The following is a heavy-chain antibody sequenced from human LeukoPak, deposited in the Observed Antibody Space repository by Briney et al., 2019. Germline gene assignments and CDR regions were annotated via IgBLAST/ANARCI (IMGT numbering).Heavy chain of an antibody. D-gene: IGHD7-27*01. CDR2: INPNSGGT. CDR1: GYTFTGYY. CDR3: ARDHVTGAFDY. V-gene: IGHV1-2*02. Sequence: GESLKVSCKASGYTFTGYYMHWVRQAPGQGLEWMGWINPNSGGTNYAQKFQGRVTMTRDTSISTAYMELSRLRSDDTAVYYCARDHVTGAFDYWGQGTLVTVSS. J-gene: IGHJ4*02.